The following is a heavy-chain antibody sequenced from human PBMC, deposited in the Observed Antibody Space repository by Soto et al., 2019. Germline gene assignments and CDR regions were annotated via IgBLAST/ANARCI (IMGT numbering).Heavy chain of an antibody. CDR3: ARDDLLYCSSTSCYTARHDAFDI. D-gene: IGHD2-2*02. CDR2: IYSGGNT. Sequence: QXGXSLRLACAPFGXTGSTNSISWVRQAPGEGLEWVSLIYSGGNTLYSDSLSGRFTISRDGCKNTFYLQRNSLRAEDTAVYYCARDDLLYCSSTSCYTARHDAFDICGQRTIVTVSS. V-gene: IGHV3-53*01. J-gene: IGHJ3*02. CDR1: GXTGSTNS.